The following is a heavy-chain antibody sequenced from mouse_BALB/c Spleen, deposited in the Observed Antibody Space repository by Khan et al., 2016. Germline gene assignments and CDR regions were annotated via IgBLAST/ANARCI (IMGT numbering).Heavy chain of an antibody. D-gene: IGHD1-1*01. V-gene: IGHV1-4*01. CDR1: GYSFTSYT. Sequence: QVQLKQSGAELARPGASVKMSCKASGYSFTSYTMHWVKQRPGQGLEWLGFINPSSSYSNYNQNFKDKATLTADKSSSTAYMQLSSLTSEDSAVYFCARYSTTVVAPRDYWGQGTTLTVSS. J-gene: IGHJ2*01. CDR3: ARYSTTVVAPRDY. CDR2: INPSSSYS.